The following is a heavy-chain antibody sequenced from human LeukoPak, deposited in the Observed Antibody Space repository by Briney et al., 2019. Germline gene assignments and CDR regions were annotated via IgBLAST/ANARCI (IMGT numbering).Heavy chain of an antibody. CDR3: ARRELGYCSGGSCYWSDP. D-gene: IGHD2-15*01. Sequence: SVKVSCKASGGTFSSYAISWVRQAPGQGLEWMGGTIPIFGTANYAQKFQGRVTMTTDTSTSTAYMELRSLRSDDTAVYYCARRELGYCSGGSCYWSDPWGQGTLVTVSS. CDR2: TIPIFGTA. J-gene: IGHJ5*02. V-gene: IGHV1-69*05. CDR1: GGTFSSYA.